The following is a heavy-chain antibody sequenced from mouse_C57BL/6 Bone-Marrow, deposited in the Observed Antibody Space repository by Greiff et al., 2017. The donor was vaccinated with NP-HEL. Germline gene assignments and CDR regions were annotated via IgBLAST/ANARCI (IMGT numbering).Heavy chain of an antibody. CDR1: GFNIKDYY. V-gene: IGHV14-2*01. CDR2: IDPEDGET. CDR3: ARDWITWYFDV. J-gene: IGHJ1*03. D-gene: IGHD1-1*01. Sequence: VQLQQSGAELVKPGASVKLSCTASGFNIKDYYMHWVKQRTEQGLEWIGRIDPEDGETTYAPNFQGKATITADTSSNTAYLQLSSLTSEDTAVYYGARDWITWYFDVWGTGTTVTVSS.